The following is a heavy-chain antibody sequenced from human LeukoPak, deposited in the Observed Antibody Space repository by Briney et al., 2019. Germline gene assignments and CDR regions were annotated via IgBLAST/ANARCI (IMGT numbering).Heavy chain of an antibody. J-gene: IGHJ4*02. Sequence: GGSLRLYCAASGFTFSSYSMNWLRHAPGKGLVWVSYISNSSSTIYYADSVKGRFTISRDNAKNSLYLQMNSLRAEDTAVYYCARVDETDLFDYWGQGTLVTVSS. CDR1: GFTFSSYS. CDR2: ISNSSSTI. CDR3: ARVDETDLFDY. V-gene: IGHV3-48*01. D-gene: IGHD1-1*01.